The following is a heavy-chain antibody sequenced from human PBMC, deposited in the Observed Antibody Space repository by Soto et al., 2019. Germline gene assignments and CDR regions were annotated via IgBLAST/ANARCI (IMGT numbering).Heavy chain of an antibody. D-gene: IGHD6-6*01. Sequence: PSETLSLTCAVYGVSFSGYYWSWIRQPPGKGLEWIGEINHSGSTNYNPSLKSRVTISVDTSKNQFSLKLSSVTAADTAVYYCARYSSSSNWFDPWGQGTLVTVSS. CDR3: ARYSSSSNWFDP. CDR1: GVSFSGYY. V-gene: IGHV4-34*01. CDR2: INHSGST. J-gene: IGHJ5*02.